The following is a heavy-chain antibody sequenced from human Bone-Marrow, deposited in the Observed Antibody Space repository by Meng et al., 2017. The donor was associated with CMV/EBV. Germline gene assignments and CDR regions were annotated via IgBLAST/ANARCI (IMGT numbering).Heavy chain of an antibody. Sequence: SVKVSCKASGGTFSRYALSWVRQAPGQGLEWMGGIIPIFGTANYAQKFQGRVTITTDESTTTAYMELSSLRSEDTAVYYWARDSSGSYYRLGYWGQGTLVTVSS. CDR1: GGTFSRYA. J-gene: IGHJ4*02. D-gene: IGHD1-26*01. V-gene: IGHV1-69*05. CDR2: IIPIFGTA. CDR3: ARDSSGSYYRLGY.